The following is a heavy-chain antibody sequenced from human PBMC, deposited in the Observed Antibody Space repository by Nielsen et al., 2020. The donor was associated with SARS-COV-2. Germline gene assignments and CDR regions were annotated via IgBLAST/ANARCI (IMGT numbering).Heavy chain of an antibody. CDR2: IWYDGSNK. CDR1: GFTFDDYA. Sequence: GGSLRLSCAASGFTFDDYAMHWVRQAPGKGLEWVAVIWYDGSNKYYADSVKGRFTISRDNSKNTLYLQMNSLRAEDTAVYYCARGYFDAFDIWGQGTMVTVSS. D-gene: IGHD3-9*01. CDR3: ARGYFDAFDI. V-gene: IGHV3-33*08. J-gene: IGHJ3*02.